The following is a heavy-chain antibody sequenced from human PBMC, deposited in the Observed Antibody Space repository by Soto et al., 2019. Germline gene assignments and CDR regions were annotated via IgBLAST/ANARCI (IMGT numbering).Heavy chain of an antibody. J-gene: IGHJ4*02. CDR3: ARDQLYSSSWSDY. CDR1: GFTFSSYG. D-gene: IGHD6-13*01. V-gene: IGHV3-33*01. CDR2: IWYDGSNK. Sequence: QVQLVESGGGVVQPGRSLRLSCAASGFTFSSYGMHWVRQAPGKGLEWVAVIWYDGSNKYYADSVKGRFTISRDNSKNTLYLQMASLRAEATAVYYCARDQLYSSSWSDYWGQGTLVTVSS.